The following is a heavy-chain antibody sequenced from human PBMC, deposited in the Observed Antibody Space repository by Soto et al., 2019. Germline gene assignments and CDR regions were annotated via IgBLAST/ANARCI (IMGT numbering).Heavy chain of an antibody. CDR1: GGSISSRSYY. V-gene: IGHV4-39*01. J-gene: IGHJ4*02. CDR2: IYYSGS. D-gene: IGHD6-19*01. Sequence: QLQLQESGPGLVKPSETLSLTCTVSGGSISSRSYYWGWIRQPPGKGLEWIGSIYYSGSDYTPSLKSRVTMSVDTSKTQFSLKLSSVTAADTAVYYCARKSDAVASKPPDYWGQGTLVTVSS. CDR3: ARKSDAVASKPPDY.